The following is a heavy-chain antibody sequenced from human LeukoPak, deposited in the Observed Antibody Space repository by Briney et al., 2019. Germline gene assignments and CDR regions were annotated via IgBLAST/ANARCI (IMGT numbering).Heavy chain of an antibody. D-gene: IGHD3-3*01. J-gene: IGHJ3*02. CDR1: GGSISPYY. Sequence: KPSETLSLTCTVSGGSISPYYWSWIRQPPGKGLEWIAYIYYSGSTNYNPSLKSRVTISVDTSKNQFSLKLSSVTAADTAVYYCARDRKSRIFGVVIHDAFDIWGQGTMVTVSS. V-gene: IGHV4-59*01. CDR2: IYYSGST. CDR3: ARDRKSRIFGVVIHDAFDI.